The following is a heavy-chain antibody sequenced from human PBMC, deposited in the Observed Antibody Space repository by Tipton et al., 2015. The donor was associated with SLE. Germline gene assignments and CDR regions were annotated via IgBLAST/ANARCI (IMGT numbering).Heavy chain of an antibody. J-gene: IGHJ3*02. CDR3: ARGWIQLWSRGDAFDI. D-gene: IGHD5-18*01. CDR2: ISGSGGST. Sequence: SLRLSCAASGFTFSSYAMSWVRQAPGKGLEWVSAISGSGGSTYYADSVKGRFTISRDNSKNTLYLQMNSLRAEDTAVYYCARGWIQLWSRGDAFDIWDQGTMVTVSS. CDR1: GFTFSSYA. V-gene: IGHV3-23*01.